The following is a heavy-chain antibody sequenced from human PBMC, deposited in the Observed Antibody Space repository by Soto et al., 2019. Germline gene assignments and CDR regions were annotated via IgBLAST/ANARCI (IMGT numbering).Heavy chain of an antibody. CDR3: ARGVPFDY. D-gene: IGHD3-10*01. CDR1: EFSLSTSGVA. CDR2: IYWDDDK. J-gene: IGHJ4*02. Sequence: QITLKESGPTLLKPTETHTLTCTFSEFSLSTSGVAVGWIRQPPGKALEWLALIYWDDDKRYSPSLKSRLTITKDTSKNQVVLTMTNMDPADTATYYCARGVPFDYWGQGTLVTVSS. V-gene: IGHV2-5*02.